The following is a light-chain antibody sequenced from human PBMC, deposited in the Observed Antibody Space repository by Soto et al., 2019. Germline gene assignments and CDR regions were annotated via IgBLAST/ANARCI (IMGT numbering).Light chain of an antibody. V-gene: IGKV3-11*01. CDR2: GAS. CDR3: QQRSNWPRT. J-gene: IGKJ1*01. CDR1: QSVVSK. Sequence: EIVLTQSPATLSVSPGERATLSCRASQSVVSKLAWYQQKPGQAPRLLIYGASNRATGIPARFSGSGSGTDFTLTISSLEPEDFAVYYCQQRSNWPRTFGQGTKVDIK.